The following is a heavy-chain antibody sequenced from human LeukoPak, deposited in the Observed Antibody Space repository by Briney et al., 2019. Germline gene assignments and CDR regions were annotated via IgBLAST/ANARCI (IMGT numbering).Heavy chain of an antibody. Sequence: SETLSLTCTVPGGSISSYYWSWIRQPPGKGLEWIGYIYYSGSTNYNPSLKSRVTISVDTSKNQFSLKLSSVTAVDTAVYYCARETYYYDSSGIYYYYYYMDVWGQGTTVTVSS. J-gene: IGHJ6*03. CDR2: IYYSGST. CDR3: ARETYYYDSSGIYYYYYYMDV. CDR1: GGSISSYY. V-gene: IGHV4-59*01. D-gene: IGHD3-22*01.